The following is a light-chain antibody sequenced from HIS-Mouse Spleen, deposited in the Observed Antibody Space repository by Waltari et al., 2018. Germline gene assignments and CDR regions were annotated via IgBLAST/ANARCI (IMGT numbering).Light chain of an antibody. CDR3: GTWDSSLSAYV. Sequence: QSVLTQPPSVSAAPGQTVTISCSGSSSNIGTNYVPCYQQLPGTAPKLLIYDNNKRPSGIPDRFSGSKSGTSATLGITGLQTGDEADYYCGTWDSSLSAYVFGTGTKVTVL. V-gene: IGLV1-51*01. CDR1: SSNIGTNY. J-gene: IGLJ1*01. CDR2: DNN.